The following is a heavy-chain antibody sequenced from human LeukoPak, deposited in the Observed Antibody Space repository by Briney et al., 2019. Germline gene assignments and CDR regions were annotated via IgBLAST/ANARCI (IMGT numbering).Heavy chain of an antibody. D-gene: IGHD1-14*01. Sequence: SETLSLTCTVSGGSISSSSDYWGWIRQPPGKGLEWIGSIYYSGSTYYNPSLKSRVTISVDTSKNQFSLKLSSVTAADTAVYYCARVFYRNWFDPWGQGTLVTVSS. CDR3: ARVFYRNWFDP. CDR1: GGSISSSSDY. CDR2: IYYSGST. J-gene: IGHJ5*02. V-gene: IGHV4-39*07.